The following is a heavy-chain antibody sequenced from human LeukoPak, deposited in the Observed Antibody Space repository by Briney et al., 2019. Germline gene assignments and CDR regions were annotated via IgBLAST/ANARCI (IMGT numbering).Heavy chain of an antibody. CDR1: GFTFSSYG. CDR2: IKQDGSEK. V-gene: IGHV3-7*01. D-gene: IGHD5-12*01. CDR3: ARSLSGYDYIGYYDYYMDV. Sequence: PGGSLRLSCAASGFTFSSYGMSWVRQAPGKGLEWVANIKQDGSEKYYVDSVRGRFTISRDNAKNSLYLQMNSLRAEDTAVYYCARSLSGYDYIGYYDYYMDVWGKGTTVTVSS. J-gene: IGHJ6*03.